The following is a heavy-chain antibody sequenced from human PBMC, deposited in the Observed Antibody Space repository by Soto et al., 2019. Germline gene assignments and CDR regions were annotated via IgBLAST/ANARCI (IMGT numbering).Heavy chain of an antibody. D-gene: IGHD4-17*01. CDR2: ISYAGSNK. V-gene: IGHV3-30-3*01. CDR1: GFTFSSYA. Sequence: QVQLVESGGGVVQPGRSLRLFCAASGFTFSSYAMHWVRQAPGKGLEWVAVISYAGSNKYYADSVKGRFTISRDNSKNTLYLQMNSLTAEDTAVYYCARAYDYGEDAFDYWGQGTLVTVSS. J-gene: IGHJ4*02. CDR3: ARAYDYGEDAFDY.